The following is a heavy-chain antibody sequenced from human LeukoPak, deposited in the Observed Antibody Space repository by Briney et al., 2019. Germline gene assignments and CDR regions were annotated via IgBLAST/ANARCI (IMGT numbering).Heavy chain of an antibody. J-gene: IGHJ4*02. CDR2: IWYDGSNK. V-gene: IGHV3-30*02. Sequence: GGSLRLSCAASGFTFSRYGTHWVRQAPGKGLEWVAVIWYDGSNKYYADSVKGRFTISRDNSKNMLYLQMNSLRAEDTALYYCAKDSVYSSGWYYFDYWGQGTLVTVSS. D-gene: IGHD6-19*01. CDR1: GFTFSRYG. CDR3: AKDSVYSSGWYYFDY.